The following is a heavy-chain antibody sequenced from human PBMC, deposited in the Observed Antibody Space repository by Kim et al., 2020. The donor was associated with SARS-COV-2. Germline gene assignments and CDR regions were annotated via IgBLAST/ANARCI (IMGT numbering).Heavy chain of an antibody. J-gene: IGHJ6*02. CDR3: ARVVQTENYGWHYYYGMDV. Sequence: SETLSLTCTVSDDSFSSYYWSWIRQPPGKGLEWIGYIYYSGSTNYNPSLKSRVIISIDRSKNQFSLKLSAVTAADTAVYYCARVVQTENYGWHYYYGMDVWGQGTTVTVSS. CDR1: DDSFSSYY. V-gene: IGHV4-59*01. D-gene: IGHD2-8*02. CDR2: IYYSGST.